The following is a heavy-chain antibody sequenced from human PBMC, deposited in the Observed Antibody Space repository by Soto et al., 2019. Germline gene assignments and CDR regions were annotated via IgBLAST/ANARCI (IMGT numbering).Heavy chain of an antibody. Sequence: TLSLTCTVSGGSISSGGYYWSWIRQHPGKGLEWIGYIYYSGSTYYNPSLKSRVTISVDTSKNQFSLKLSSVTAADTAAYYCAKDPYDSLTGYNNWFDPWGQGTLVTVS. D-gene: IGHD3-9*01. CDR2: IYYSGST. J-gene: IGHJ5*02. V-gene: IGHV4-31*03. CDR3: AKDPYDSLTGYNNWFDP. CDR1: GGSISSGGYY.